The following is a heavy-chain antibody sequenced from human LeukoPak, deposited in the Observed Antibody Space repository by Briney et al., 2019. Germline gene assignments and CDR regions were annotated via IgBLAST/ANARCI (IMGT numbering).Heavy chain of an antibody. V-gene: IGHV4-39*01. CDR1: GGFIIDSGYY. CDR3: ARLSNDYGDYEGHY. D-gene: IGHD4-17*01. J-gene: IGHJ4*02. CDR2: VFYSGRT. Sequence: PSEPLSLPCPVSGGFIIDSGYYWGWIRQPPGKGLEWIGTVFYSGRTYYNSSLQSRVTISVDTSKNQFSLRLSSVTPADTAIYYCARLSNDYGDYEGHYWGQGTLVTVSP.